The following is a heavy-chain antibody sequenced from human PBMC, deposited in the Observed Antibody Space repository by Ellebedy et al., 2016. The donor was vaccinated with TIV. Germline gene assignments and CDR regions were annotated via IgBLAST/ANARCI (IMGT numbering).Heavy chain of an antibody. CDR3: RGYCSGGSCGFDY. CDR1: GYTFTSYY. J-gene: IGHJ4*02. CDR2: IIPIFGTA. V-gene: IGHV1-69*13. Sequence: ASVKVSCKASGYTFTSYYMHWVRQAPGQGLEWMGGIIPIFGTANYAQKFQGRVTITADESTSTAYMELSSLRSEDTAVYYCRGYCSGGSCGFDYWGQGTLVTVSS. D-gene: IGHD2-15*01.